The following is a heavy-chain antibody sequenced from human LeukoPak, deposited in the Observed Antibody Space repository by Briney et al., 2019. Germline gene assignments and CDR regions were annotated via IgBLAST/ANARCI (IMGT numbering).Heavy chain of an antibody. CDR1: GIRLSNYG. J-gene: IGHJ4*02. CDR2: ISESGGGT. Sequence: PGGSLRLSCVVSGIRLSNYGMSWVRQAPGKGLEWVSGISESGGGTNYADSVEGRFTISRDNSLNTLYLQMNSLRAEDTAVYFCAKRGVVIRGVLVIGFHKEAYYFDYWGQGILVTVSS. D-gene: IGHD3-10*01. V-gene: IGHV3-23*01. CDR3: AKRGVVIRGVLVIGFHKEAYYFDY.